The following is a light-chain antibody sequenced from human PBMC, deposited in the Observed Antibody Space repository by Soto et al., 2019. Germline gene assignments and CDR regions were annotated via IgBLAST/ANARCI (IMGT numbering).Light chain of an antibody. Sequence: EIVLTQSPATLSLSPGERATLSCRASQSVTKYLSWYQQKFGQAPRLLIYDASNRATGIPARFSGSGSGTDFTLTISSLEPEDFAVYDCQQRTIWPLTFGGGTKVEIK. CDR1: QSVTKY. CDR2: DAS. J-gene: IGKJ4*01. V-gene: IGKV3-11*01. CDR3: QQRTIWPLT.